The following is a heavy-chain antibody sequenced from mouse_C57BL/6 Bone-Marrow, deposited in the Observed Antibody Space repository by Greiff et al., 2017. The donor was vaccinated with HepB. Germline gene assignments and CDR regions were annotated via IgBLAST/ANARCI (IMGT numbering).Heavy chain of an antibody. CDR3: ARIFYCYGSKLWYFDV. CDR1: GYTFTSYG. Sequence: QVQLQQSGAELARPGASVKLSCKASGYTFTSYGISWVKQRTGQGLEWIGEIYPRSGNTYYNEKFKGKATLTADKSSSTAYMELRSLTSEDSAVYFCARIFYCYGSKLWYFDVWGKGTTVTVSS. J-gene: IGHJ1*03. CDR2: IYPRSGNT. D-gene: IGHD1-1*01. V-gene: IGHV1-81*01.